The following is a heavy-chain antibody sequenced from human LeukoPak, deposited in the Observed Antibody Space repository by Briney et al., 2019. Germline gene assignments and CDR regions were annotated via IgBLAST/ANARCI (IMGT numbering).Heavy chain of an antibody. Sequence: SETLSLTCAVYGGSFSGYYWSWIRQPPGKGLEWIGEINHSGSTNYNPSLKSRVTISVDTSKNQFSLKLSSVTAADTAVYYCASLPYYYGSGGLIFDYWGQGTLVTVSS. CDR2: INHSGST. CDR1: GGSFSGYY. D-gene: IGHD3-10*01. V-gene: IGHV4-34*01. CDR3: ASLPYYYGSGGLIFDY. J-gene: IGHJ4*02.